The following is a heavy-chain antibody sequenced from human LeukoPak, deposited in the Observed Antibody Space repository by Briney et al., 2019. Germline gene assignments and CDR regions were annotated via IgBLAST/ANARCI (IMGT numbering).Heavy chain of an antibody. J-gene: IGHJ4*02. CDR1: GGSISSSSYY. CDR2: IYYSGST. D-gene: IGHD4-17*01. CDR3: ARLNYGDYRGGFDY. V-gene: IGHV4-39*01. Sequence: SETLSLTCTVSGGSISSSSYYWGWIRQPPGKGLEWIVSIYYSGSTYYNPSLKSRVTISVDTSKNQFSLKLSSVTAADTAVYYCARLNYGDYRGGFDYWGQGTLVTVSS.